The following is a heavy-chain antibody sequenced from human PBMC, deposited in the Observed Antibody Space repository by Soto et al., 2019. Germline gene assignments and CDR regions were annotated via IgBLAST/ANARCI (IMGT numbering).Heavy chain of an antibody. Sequence: LSLTCAVSGYSISSGYYWGWIRQPPGKGLEWIGSIYHSGSTYYNPSLKSRVTISVDTSKNQFSLKLSSVTAADTAVYYCARVIAAADPNWFDPWGQGTLVTVSS. D-gene: IGHD6-13*01. CDR1: GYSISSGYY. V-gene: IGHV4-38-2*01. J-gene: IGHJ5*02. CDR3: ARVIAAADPNWFDP. CDR2: IYHSGST.